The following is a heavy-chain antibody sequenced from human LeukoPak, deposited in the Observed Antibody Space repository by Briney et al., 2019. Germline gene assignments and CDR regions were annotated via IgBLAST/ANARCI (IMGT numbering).Heavy chain of an antibody. CDR2: IRYDGSNK. D-gene: IGHD3-10*01. CDR3: AKGTFGELLYFDY. Sequence: GGSLRLSCAASGFTFSSYGMHWVRQAPGKGLEWVAFIRYDGSNKYYADSVKGRFTISRDNSKNTLYLQMNSLGAEDTAVYYCAKGTFGELLYFDYWGQGTLVTVSS. CDR1: GFTFSSYG. J-gene: IGHJ4*02. V-gene: IGHV3-30*02.